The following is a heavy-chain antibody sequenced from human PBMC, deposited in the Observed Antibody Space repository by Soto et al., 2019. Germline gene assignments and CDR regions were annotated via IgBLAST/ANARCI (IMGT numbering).Heavy chain of an antibody. CDR2: INPNSGGT. CDR3: AREVVGATRGYYYYGMDV. V-gene: IGHV1-2*02. J-gene: IGHJ6*02. D-gene: IGHD1-26*01. Sequence: ASVKVSCKASGYTFTGYYMHWVRQAPGQGLEWMGWINPNSGGTNYAQKFQGRVTMTRDTSISTAYMELSRLRSDDTAVYYCAREVVGATRGYYYYGMDVWGQGTTVTVSS. CDR1: GYTFTGYY.